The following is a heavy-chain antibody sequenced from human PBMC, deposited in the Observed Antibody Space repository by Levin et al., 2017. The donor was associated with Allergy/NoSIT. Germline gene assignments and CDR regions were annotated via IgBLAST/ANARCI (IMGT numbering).Heavy chain of an antibody. D-gene: IGHD1-1*01. Sequence: SGPTLVKPTQTLTLTCTFSGFTLTSTEVGVGWIRQPPGRALEWLALIYWDDNKHYSPSLKSRLTITKDTSKNQVVLTMTNMDPVDTATYFCARRQLGRGRNWQNNYFDPWGQGILVTVSS. J-gene: IGHJ5*02. CDR3: ARRQLGRGRNWQNNYFDP. CDR2: IYWDDNK. CDR1: GFTLTSTEVG. V-gene: IGHV2-5*02.